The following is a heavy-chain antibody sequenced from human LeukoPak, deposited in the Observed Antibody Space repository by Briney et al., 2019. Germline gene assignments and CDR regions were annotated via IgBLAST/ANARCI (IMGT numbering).Heavy chain of an antibody. D-gene: IGHD1-26*01. J-gene: IGHJ4*02. CDR2: ISWNGGTI. CDR1: GFTFDDYA. V-gene: IGHV3-9*01. Sequence: TGGSLRLSCAASGFTFDDYAMHWVRQAPGKGLEWVSSISWNGGTIGYADSVKGRFTISRDNAKNSLYLQMNSLRAEDTALYYCAKDVLGASFYYFDYWGQGTLVTVSS. CDR3: AKDVLGASFYYFDY.